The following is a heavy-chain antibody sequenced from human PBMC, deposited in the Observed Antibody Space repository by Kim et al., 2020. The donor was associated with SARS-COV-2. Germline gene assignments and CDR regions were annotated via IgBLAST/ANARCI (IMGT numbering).Heavy chain of an antibody. CDR1: GYTFTCHS. Sequence: SVKVSCKASGYTFTCHSMRWVRQAPGQGLEWMGGITPIFGTTNYAQKFQDRVTITGDGSTSIAYMELSSLRSEDTAVYYCAREDGFGSNYYTFYYCDWG. V-gene: IGHV1-69*13. D-gene: IGHD3-10*01. CDR3: AREDGFGSNYYTFYYCD. J-gene: IGHJ1*01. CDR2: ITPIFGTT.